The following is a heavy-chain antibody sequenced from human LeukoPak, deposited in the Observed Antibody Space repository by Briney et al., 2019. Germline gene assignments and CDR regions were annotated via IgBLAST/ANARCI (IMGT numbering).Heavy chain of an antibody. Sequence: ASVKVSCKASGGTFSSYAISWVRQAPGRGLEWMGRIIPIFGTANYAQKFQGRVTITTDESTSTAYMELSSLRSEDTAVYYCARSWIRGTSQRPDDAFDIWGQGTMVTVSS. V-gene: IGHV1-69*05. D-gene: IGHD5-18*01. CDR3: ARSWIRGTSQRPDDAFDI. J-gene: IGHJ3*02. CDR1: GGTFSSYA. CDR2: IIPIFGTA.